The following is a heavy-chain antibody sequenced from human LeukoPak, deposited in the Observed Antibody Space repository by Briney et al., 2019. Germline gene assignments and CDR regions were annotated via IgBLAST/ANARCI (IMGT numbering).Heavy chain of an antibody. CDR1: GFSFSTYG. J-gene: IGHJ4*02. CDR2: IWYDGSNK. V-gene: IGHV3-33*01. Sequence: GGSLRLSCAASGFSFSTYGMHWVRQASGKGLEWMAVIWYDGSNKYYADSVKGRFTISRDNSKNTLYLQMNSLRAEDTALYYCARASGPFDYWGQGTLVTVSS. CDR3: ARASGPFDY. D-gene: IGHD3-10*01.